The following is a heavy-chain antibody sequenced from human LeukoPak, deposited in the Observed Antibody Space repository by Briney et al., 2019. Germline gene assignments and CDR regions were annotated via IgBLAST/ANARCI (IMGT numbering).Heavy chain of an antibody. D-gene: IGHD4-17*01. V-gene: IGHV3-30-3*01. Sequence: GRSLRLSCAASGFTFSSYAMHWVRQAPGKGLEWVAVKSYDGSNKYYADSVKGRFTISRDNSKNTLYLQMNSLRAEDTAVYYCARVGGTVTYDAFDIWGQGTMVTVSS. CDR3: ARVGGTVTYDAFDI. CDR1: GFTFSSYA. J-gene: IGHJ3*02. CDR2: KSYDGSNK.